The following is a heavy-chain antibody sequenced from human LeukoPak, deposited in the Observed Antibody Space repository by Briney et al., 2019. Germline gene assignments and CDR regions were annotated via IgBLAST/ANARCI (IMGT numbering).Heavy chain of an antibody. V-gene: IGHV1-69*13. CDR3: ARDPCQVGGLCLWSGYSGFDY. CDR1: GGTFSRYA. CDR2: IIPIFGTA. J-gene: IGHJ4*02. D-gene: IGHD3-3*01. Sequence: GASVKVSCKASGGTFSRYAISWVRQAPGQGLEWMGRIIPIFGTANYAQKFQGRVTITADESTSTAYMELSSLRSEDTAVYYCARDPCQVGGLCLWSGYSGFDYWGQGTLVTVSS.